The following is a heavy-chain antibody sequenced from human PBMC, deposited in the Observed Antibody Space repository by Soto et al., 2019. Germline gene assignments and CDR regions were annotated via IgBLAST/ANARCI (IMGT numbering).Heavy chain of an antibody. Sequence: PGGSLRLSCAASGFTFSGSAMHWVRQASGKGLEWVGRIRSKANSYATAYAASVKGRFTISRDDSKNTAYLQMNSLKTEDTAVYYCTREVYGDYRIDYWGQGTLVTVSS. D-gene: IGHD4-17*01. CDR1: GFTFSGSA. J-gene: IGHJ4*02. CDR2: IRSKANSYAT. V-gene: IGHV3-73*01. CDR3: TREVYGDYRIDY.